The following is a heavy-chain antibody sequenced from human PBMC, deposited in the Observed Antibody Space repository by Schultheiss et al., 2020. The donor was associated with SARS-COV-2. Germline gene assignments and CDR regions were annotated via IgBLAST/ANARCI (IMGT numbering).Heavy chain of an antibody. V-gene: IGHV3-11*06. CDR3: ARDPKGTVTTRWDYYYMDV. CDR2: ISSSSSYI. CDR1: GFTFSDYY. D-gene: IGHD4-11*01. J-gene: IGHJ6*03. Sequence: GESLKISCAASGFTFSDYYMSWIRQAPGKGLEWVSSISSSSSYIYYADSVKGRFTISRDNAKNSLYLQMNSLRAEDTAVYYCARDPKGTVTTRWDYYYMDVWGKGTTVTVSS.